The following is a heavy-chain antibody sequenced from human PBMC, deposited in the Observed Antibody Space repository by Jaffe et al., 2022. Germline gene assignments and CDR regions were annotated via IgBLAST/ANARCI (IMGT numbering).Heavy chain of an antibody. D-gene: IGHD4-4*01. V-gene: IGHV4-30-2*01. CDR1: GGSISSGGYS. CDR2: IYHSGST. J-gene: IGHJ3*02. CDR3: ARILAKSNSGAFDI. Sequence: QLQLQESGSGLVKPSQTLSLTCAVSGGSISSGGYSWSWIRQPPGKGLEWIGYIYHSGSTYYNPSLKSRVTISVDRSKNQFSLKLSSVTAADTAVYYCARILAKSNSGAFDIWGQGTMVTVSS.